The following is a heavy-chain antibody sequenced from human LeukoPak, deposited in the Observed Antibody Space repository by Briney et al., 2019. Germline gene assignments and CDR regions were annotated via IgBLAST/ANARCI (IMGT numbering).Heavy chain of an antibody. D-gene: IGHD4-17*01. CDR3: VYGDFVRTVNYFDY. V-gene: IGHV3-66*01. Sequence: GGSLRLSCAASGFTVSNSYMSWVRQAPGKGLEWVSVIYSGGNTYYADSVKGRFTISRDNSKNSLFLQMNSLRAEDTALYYCVYGDFVRTVNYFDYWGQGTLVTVSS. CDR1: GFTVSNSY. CDR2: IYSGGNT. J-gene: IGHJ4*02.